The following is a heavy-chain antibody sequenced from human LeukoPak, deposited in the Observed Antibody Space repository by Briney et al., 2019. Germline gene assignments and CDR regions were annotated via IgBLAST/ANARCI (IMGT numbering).Heavy chain of an antibody. CDR1: GGSFSGYY. J-gene: IGHJ5*02. CDR2: INHSGST. V-gene: IGHV4-34*01. CDR3: ARCRAMTTVTTSWFDP. Sequence: PSETLSLTCAVYGGSFSGYYWSWIRQPPGKGLEWIGEINHSGSTNYNPSPKSRVTISVDTSKNQFSLKLSSVTAADTAVYYCARCRAMTTVTTSWFDPWGQGTLVTVSS. D-gene: IGHD4-17*01.